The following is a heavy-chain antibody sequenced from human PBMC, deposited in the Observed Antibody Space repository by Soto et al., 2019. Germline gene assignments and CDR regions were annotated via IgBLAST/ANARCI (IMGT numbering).Heavy chain of an antibody. D-gene: IGHD3-10*01. J-gene: IGHJ4*02. Sequence: QVQLVQSGAEVRQPGASVKVSCKASGYSFTTYGMRWVRQAPGQGLEYMGWINGYGHGAKYVQRFQGRFSMTKDTSTNTVYMDLRRLTSDDTAVYYCVRDLNGDFYSWGQGTVVIASP. V-gene: IGHV1-18*01. CDR1: GYSFTTYG. CDR3: VRDLNGDFYS. CDR2: INGYGHGA.